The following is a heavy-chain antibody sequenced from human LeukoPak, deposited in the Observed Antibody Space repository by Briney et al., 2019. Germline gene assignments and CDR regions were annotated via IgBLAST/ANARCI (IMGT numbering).Heavy chain of an antibody. CDR2: IYYSGST. V-gene: IGHV4-59*01. J-gene: IGHJ5*02. CDR1: GGSISSYY. D-gene: IGHD6-13*01. Sequence: SETLSLTCTVSGGSISSYYWSWIRQPPGKGLEWIGYIYYSGSTNYNPSLKSRVTISVDTSKNQFSLKLSSVTAADTAVYYCARGPYSSSWTRWFDPWGQGTLVTVSS. CDR3: ARGPYSSSWTRWFDP.